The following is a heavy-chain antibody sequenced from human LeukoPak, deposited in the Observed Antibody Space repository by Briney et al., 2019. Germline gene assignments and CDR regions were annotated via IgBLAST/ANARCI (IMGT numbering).Heavy chain of an antibody. CDR3: ARAKGRGSIDY. CDR2: IYYSGST. J-gene: IGHJ4*02. Sequence: SSETLSLTCTVSGGSIGSSTYYWGWIRQPPGKGLEWIGSIYYSGSTYYNPSLKSRVTISVDTSKNQFSLKLSSVTAADTAVYYCARAKGRGSIDYWGQGTLVTVSS. CDR1: GGSIGSSTYY. D-gene: IGHD3-10*01. V-gene: IGHV4-39*01.